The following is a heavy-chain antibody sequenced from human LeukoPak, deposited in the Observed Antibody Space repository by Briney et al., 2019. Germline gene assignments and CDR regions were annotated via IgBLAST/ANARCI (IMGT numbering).Heavy chain of an antibody. D-gene: IGHD6-13*01. CDR2: IIPIFGTT. CDR3: ARDRPYSSSWYY. V-gene: IGHV1-69*05. CDR1: AGTFSSYA. Sequence: SVKVSCKASAGTFSSYAISWVRQAPGQGIEWMGRIIPIFGTTNSAPKSQGRATNTTDESTSTAYMALSSLRSDDTAVYYCARDRPYSSSWYYWGQGTLVTVSS. J-gene: IGHJ4*02.